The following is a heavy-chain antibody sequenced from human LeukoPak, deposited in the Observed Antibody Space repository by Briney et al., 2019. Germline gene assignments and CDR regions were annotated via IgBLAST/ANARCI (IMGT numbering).Heavy chain of an antibody. Sequence: PSETLSLTCTVSGYSISSGYYWGWIRQPPGKGLEWIGSIYHSGSTYYNPSLKSRVTISVDTSKNQFSLKLSSVTAADTAVYYCARHHRDYDYVWGSYRSWGYFDYWGQGTLVTVSS. D-gene: IGHD3-16*02. J-gene: IGHJ4*02. CDR1: GYSISSGYY. CDR3: ARHHRDYDYVWGSYRSWGYFDY. CDR2: IYHSGST. V-gene: IGHV4-38-2*02.